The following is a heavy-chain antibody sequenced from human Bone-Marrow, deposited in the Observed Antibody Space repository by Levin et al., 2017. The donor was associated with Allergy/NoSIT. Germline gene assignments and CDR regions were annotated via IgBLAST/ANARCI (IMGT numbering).Heavy chain of an antibody. J-gene: IGHJ6*02. CDR1: GFTFSSYS. D-gene: IGHD5-18*01. CDR3: ARDSGIQLWLFMEVDGMDV. Sequence: PGGSLRLSCAASGFTFSSYSMNWVRQAPGKGLEWVSSISSSSSYIYYADSVKGRFTISRDNAKNSLYLQMNSLRAEDTAVYYCARDSGIQLWLFMEVDGMDVWGQGTTVTVSS. V-gene: IGHV3-21*01. CDR2: ISSSSSYI.